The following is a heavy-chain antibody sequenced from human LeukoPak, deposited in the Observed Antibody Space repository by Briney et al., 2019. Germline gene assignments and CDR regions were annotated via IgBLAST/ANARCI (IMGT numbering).Heavy chain of an antibody. Sequence: SGGSLRLSCAASGFTFSDYYMSWIRQAPGKGLEWVSYISSSGSTIYYADSVKGRFTISRDNAKNSLYLQMNSLRAEDTAVYYCARDQGCYLYYFDYWGQGTLVTVSS. D-gene: IGHD2-2*01. CDR2: ISSSGSTI. J-gene: IGHJ4*02. V-gene: IGHV3-11*01. CDR3: ARDQGCYLYYFDY. CDR1: GFTFSDYY.